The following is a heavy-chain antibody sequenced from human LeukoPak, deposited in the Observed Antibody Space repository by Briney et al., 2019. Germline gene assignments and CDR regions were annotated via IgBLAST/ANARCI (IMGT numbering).Heavy chain of an antibody. Sequence: PGGSLRLSCTASGFTFGDYAVTWVRQAPGRGLEWVSTISGSGDTTYFADAVKGRFTISRDNSKNTLYLQMNSLRAEDTALYYCAKDLEYGSGTPIGYWGQGTLVTVSS. D-gene: IGHD3-10*01. CDR2: ISGSGDTT. J-gene: IGHJ4*02. CDR1: GFTFGDYA. CDR3: AKDLEYGSGTPIGY. V-gene: IGHV3-23*01.